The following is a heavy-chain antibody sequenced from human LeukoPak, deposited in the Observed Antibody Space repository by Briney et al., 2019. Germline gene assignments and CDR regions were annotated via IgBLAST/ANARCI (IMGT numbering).Heavy chain of an antibody. Sequence: GGSLRLSCAVSGFTFSSYGMSWVRQAPGKGLEWVSAISGSGGSTYYADSVKGRFTISRDNSKNTLYLQMNSLRAEDTAVYYCAKIQQYYYDSSGYYYGYYFDYWGQGTLVTVSS. D-gene: IGHD3-22*01. CDR2: ISGSGGST. CDR1: GFTFSSYG. V-gene: IGHV3-23*01. J-gene: IGHJ4*02. CDR3: AKIQQYYYDSSGYYYGYYFDY.